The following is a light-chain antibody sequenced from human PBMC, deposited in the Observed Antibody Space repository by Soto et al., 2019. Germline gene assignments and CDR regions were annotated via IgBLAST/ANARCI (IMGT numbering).Light chain of an antibody. CDR2: DAS. J-gene: IGKJ4*01. Sequence: DIVLTQSPGTLSLSPGERATLSCGTSQSLNSDYLAWYQQKPGQAPRLLIYDASNRATGIPARFSGSGSGTDFTLTISSLETEDFAVYYGQQRSNWPTVTFGGGTKVDIK. CDR1: QSLNSDY. V-gene: IGKV3-11*01. CDR3: QQRSNWPTVT.